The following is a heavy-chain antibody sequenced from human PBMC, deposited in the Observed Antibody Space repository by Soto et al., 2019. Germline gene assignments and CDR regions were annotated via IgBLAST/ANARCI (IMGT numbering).Heavy chain of an antibody. D-gene: IGHD1-26*01. CDR3: ARGGGSDSFDY. V-gene: IGHV4-30-2*01. J-gene: IGHJ4*01. CDR1: GASITFGGYS. Sequence: SETLSLTCTVSGASITFGGYSWSWIRQTPGKGLEWIGYINHLETTFYNPSFESRLTLSIDRAKNQFSLKLHSMSAADRTVYFCARGGGSDSFDYWGHGILVTVSS. CDR2: INHLETT.